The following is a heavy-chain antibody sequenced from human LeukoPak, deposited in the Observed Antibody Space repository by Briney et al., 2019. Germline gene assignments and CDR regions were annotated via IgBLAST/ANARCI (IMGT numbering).Heavy chain of an antibody. J-gene: IGHJ4*02. Sequence: PGGSLRLSCAASGFTFSSYAMNWVRQAPGKGLEWVSFITGDAGTTSYADSVKGRFTISRDNSKNTLYLQLNSLSAEDTAVHYLAKTPGNGHGQIEYWGQGTWVTVSS. CDR1: GFTFSSYA. V-gene: IGHV3-23*01. CDR3: AKTPGNGHGQIEY. CDR2: ITGDAGTT.